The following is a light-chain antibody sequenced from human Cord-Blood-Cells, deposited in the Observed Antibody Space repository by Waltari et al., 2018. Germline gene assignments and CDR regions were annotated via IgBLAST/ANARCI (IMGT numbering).Light chain of an antibody. V-gene: IGLV2-23*02. J-gene: IGLJ1*01. CDR3: CSYAGSSTYV. CDR2: EVS. Sequence: QSALTQPASVSGSPGQSTTISCPGTSSAVGSYNLVSWYQQHPGKAPNLMIYEVSKRPSGVSNRFSGSKSGNTASLTISWLQAEDEADYYCCSYAGSSTYVFGTGTKVTVL. CDR1: SSAVGSYNL.